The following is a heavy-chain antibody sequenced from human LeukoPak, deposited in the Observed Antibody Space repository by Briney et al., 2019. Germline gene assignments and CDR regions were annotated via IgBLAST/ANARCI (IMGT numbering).Heavy chain of an antibody. V-gene: IGHV3-21*01. CDR3: ARDQWDYGSGSYSDY. J-gene: IGHJ4*02. Sequence: GGSLRLSCAASGFTFSSYSMNWVRQAPGKGLEWVSSSSSSSSYIYYADSVKGRFTISRDNAKNSLYLQMNSLRAEDTAVYYCARDQWDYGSGSYSDYWGQGTLVTVSS. D-gene: IGHD3-10*01. CDR2: SSSSSSYI. CDR1: GFTFSSYS.